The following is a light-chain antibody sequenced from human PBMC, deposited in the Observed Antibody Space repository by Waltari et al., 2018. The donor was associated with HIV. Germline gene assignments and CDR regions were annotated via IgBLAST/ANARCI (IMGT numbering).Light chain of an antibody. CDR2: QDN. V-gene: IGLV3-1*01. Sequence: SYEVTQPPSVAVYPSQTASIPCAGYELGDKYTCWYQQKPGQSPLLVIYQDNKRPSGSPERFSASSSGHTATLTIGGTLTMDEADYYCQAWGSSTSGVFGRGTRLTVL. CDR1: ELGDKY. J-gene: IGLJ2*01. CDR3: QAWGSSTSGV.